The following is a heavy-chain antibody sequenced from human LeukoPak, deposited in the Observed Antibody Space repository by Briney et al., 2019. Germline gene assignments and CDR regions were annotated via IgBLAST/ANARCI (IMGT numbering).Heavy chain of an antibody. V-gene: IGHV3-21*05. CDR1: GVSFSTYA. Sequence: GGSLRLSCVASGVSFSTYAMNWGGQAPGKGREGGSYVSSASSHVYYADSVRGRFIISRHNAKNSLYLQMTSLRAEDTAVYYCASLVYWGQGTLVTVSS. J-gene: IGHJ4*02. CDR2: VSSASSHV. D-gene: IGHD2-8*02. CDR3: ASLVY.